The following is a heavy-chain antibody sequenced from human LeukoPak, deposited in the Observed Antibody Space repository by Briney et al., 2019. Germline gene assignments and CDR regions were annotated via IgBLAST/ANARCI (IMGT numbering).Heavy chain of an antibody. CDR1: GGSINSGDYY. J-gene: IGHJ4*02. Sequence: PSETLSLTCNVSGGSINSGDYYWSWIRQHPGKGLEWIGYIYYTGSTYYNPSLKSRVTISVDTSKNHFSLKLSSVTAADTAVYYCARDLAAAGSDYFDYWGQGSLVTVSS. CDR2: IYYTGST. D-gene: IGHD6-13*01. V-gene: IGHV4-31*03. CDR3: ARDLAAAGSDYFDY.